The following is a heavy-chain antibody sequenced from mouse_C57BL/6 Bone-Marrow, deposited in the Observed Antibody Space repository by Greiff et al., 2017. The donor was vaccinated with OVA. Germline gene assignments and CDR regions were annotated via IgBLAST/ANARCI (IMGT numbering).Heavy chain of an antibody. Sequence: QVQLQQSGAGLARPGASLKLSCKASGYTFTSYGIRWVQQRTGQGLEWIGEIYPGSGTTYYTETFKGQATLTADKTTSTAYIELRMLIYEDSVGYVCTRRSLCDGYSSMDYWGQGTTVTVSS. CDR3: TRRSLCDGYSSMDY. D-gene: IGHD2-3*01. J-gene: IGHJ4*01. CDR2: IYPGSGTT. CDR1: GYTFTSYG. V-gene: IGHV1-81*01.